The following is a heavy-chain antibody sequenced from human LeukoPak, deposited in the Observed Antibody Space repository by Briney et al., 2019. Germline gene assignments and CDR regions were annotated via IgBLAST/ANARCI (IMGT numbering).Heavy chain of an antibody. CDR3: ARDHGAIALTNYLDY. CDR2: INRNGGNT. Sequence: GGSLRLSCAASGFTFDDYGMSWVRQAPGKGLEWVSNINRNGGNTAYADSVKGRFTISRDNAKNSLYLQMNSPRAEDTALYYCARDHGAIALTNYLDYWGQGTLVTVPS. D-gene: IGHD1-1*01. V-gene: IGHV3-20*04. CDR1: GFTFDDYG. J-gene: IGHJ4*02.